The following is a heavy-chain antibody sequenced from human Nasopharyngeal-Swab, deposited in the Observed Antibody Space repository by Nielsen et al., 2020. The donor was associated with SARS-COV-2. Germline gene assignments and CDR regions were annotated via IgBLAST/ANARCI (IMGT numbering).Heavy chain of an antibody. CDR2: MYNSGST. D-gene: IGHD6-13*01. CDR1: GVSISNYC. V-gene: IGHV4-4*07. Sequence: SETLSLTCIVSGVSISNYCWSWIRQPAGKGLEWIGRMYNSGSTNYNPSLKSRVTISVDTSKNQFSLKLSSVTAADTAVYYCARSSSSSWFSVRNEYFQHWGQGTLVTVSS. CDR3: ARSSSSSWFSVRNEYFQH. J-gene: IGHJ1*01.